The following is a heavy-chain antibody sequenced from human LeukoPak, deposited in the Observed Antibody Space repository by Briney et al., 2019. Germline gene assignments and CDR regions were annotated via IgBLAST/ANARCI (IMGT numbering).Heavy chain of an antibody. CDR3: AKVPGIAAADDFDY. J-gene: IGHJ4*02. D-gene: IGHD6-13*01. V-gene: IGHV3-30*02. Sequence: GGSLRLSCAASGFTFSSYGMHWVRQAPGKGLEWVAFIRYDGSNKYYADSVKGRFTISRDNSKNTLYLQMNSLRAEDTAVYYCAKVPGIAAADDFDYWGQGTLVTVSS. CDR1: GFTFSSYG. CDR2: IRYDGSNK.